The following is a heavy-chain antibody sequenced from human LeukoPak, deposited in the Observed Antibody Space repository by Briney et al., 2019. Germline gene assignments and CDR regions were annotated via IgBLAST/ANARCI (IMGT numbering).Heavy chain of an antibody. V-gene: IGHV5-51*01. CDR3: ARPRRAERDEDF. CDR1: GYSFTNYW. Sequence: PGESLKISCKASGYSFTNYWIGWVRQMPGKGLEWMGMINPGDTNIAYSPSFQGQVTISADRSISTAYLQWSSLKASDTAMYYCARPRRAERDEDFWGQGTLVTVSS. J-gene: IGHJ4*02. D-gene: IGHD1-1*01. CDR2: INPGDTNI.